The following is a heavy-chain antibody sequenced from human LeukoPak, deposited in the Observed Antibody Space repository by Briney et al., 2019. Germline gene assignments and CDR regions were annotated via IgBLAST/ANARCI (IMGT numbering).Heavy chain of an antibody. CDR1: GFTFSSYA. Sequence: GGSLRLSCAASGFTFSSYAMSWVRQAPGKGLEWVSAISGSGGSTYYADSVKGRFTISRDNSKNTLYLQMNSLRAEDTAVYYCARGGHYYGSGGGYYYGMDVWGQGTTVTVSS. D-gene: IGHD3-10*01. CDR3: ARGGHYYGSGGGYYYGMDV. J-gene: IGHJ6*02. V-gene: IGHV3-23*01. CDR2: ISGSGGST.